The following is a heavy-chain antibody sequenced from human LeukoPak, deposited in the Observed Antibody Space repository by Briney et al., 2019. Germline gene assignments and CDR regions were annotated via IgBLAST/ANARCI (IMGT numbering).Heavy chain of an antibody. V-gene: IGHV3-30*02. Sequence: PGGSLRLSCAASGFTFSSYGMHWVRQAPGKGLEWVAFLRYDGSNKYYADSVKGRFTISRDNSKNTLYLQMNSLRAEDTAVYYCAKDKSPTHGYSSGWYDYWGQGTLVTVSS. CDR1: GFTFSSYG. CDR2: LRYDGSNK. CDR3: AKDKSPTHGYSSGWYDY. D-gene: IGHD6-19*01. J-gene: IGHJ4*02.